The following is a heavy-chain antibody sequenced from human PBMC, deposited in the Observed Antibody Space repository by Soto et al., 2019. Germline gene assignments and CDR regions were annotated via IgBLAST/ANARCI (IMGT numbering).Heavy chain of an antibody. CDR1: GVSVSSDTYY. J-gene: IGHJ4*02. Sequence: QVQLQESGPGLVKPSETLSLTCIVSGVSVSSDTYYWTWIRQPPGKGLEWIGYVYYSGSTHYNPSLKSRVTISLDTSKNQFSLRLSSVTAADTSVYYCAKTLKWEVIRADSWGQGTLVSVSS. CDR3: AKTLKWEVIRADS. D-gene: IGHD1-26*01. V-gene: IGHV4-61*01. CDR2: VYYSGST.